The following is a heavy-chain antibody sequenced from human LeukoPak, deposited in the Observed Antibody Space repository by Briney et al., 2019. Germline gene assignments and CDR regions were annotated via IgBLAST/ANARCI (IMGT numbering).Heavy chain of an antibody. V-gene: IGHV1-69*05. CDR1: GGTFSSYA. J-gene: IGHJ5*02. D-gene: IGHD2-21*02. CDR3: ASAIVVVTAIPGWFGP. CDR2: IIPIFGTA. Sequence: VASVKVSCKASGGTFSSYAISWARQAPGQGLEWMGGIIPIFGTANYAQKFQGRVTITTDESTSTAYMELSSLRSEDTAVYYCASAIVVVTAIPGWFGPWGQGTLVTVSS.